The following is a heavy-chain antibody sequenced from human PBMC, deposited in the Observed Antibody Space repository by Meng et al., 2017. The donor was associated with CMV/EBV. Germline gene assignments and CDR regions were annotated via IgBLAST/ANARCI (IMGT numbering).Heavy chain of an antibody. CDR3: ARSMTLGAFDI. J-gene: IGHJ3*02. D-gene: IGHD2-21*02. CDR2: ISSSGSTI. Sequence: GGSLRLSCAASGFTFSSYGMHWVRQAPGKGLEWVSYISSSGSTIYYADSVKGRFTISRDNAKNSLYLQMNSLRAEDTAVYYCARSMTLGAFDIWGQGTMVTVSS. CDR1: GFTFSSYG. V-gene: IGHV3-48*04.